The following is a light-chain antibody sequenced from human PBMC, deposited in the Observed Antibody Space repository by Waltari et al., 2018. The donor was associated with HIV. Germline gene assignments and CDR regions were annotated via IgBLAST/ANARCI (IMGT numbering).Light chain of an antibody. Sequence: YVLTLSPSVSLAPGKTARIPCEEDNFARQNAHWYQQKPGQVPVLVIYDDSDRPSGIPERFSGSHSGNTATLTLSRVEAGDEADYYCQVWDSSRDHWVFGGGTKLTVL. CDR1: NFARQN. J-gene: IGLJ3*02. CDR2: DDS. CDR3: QVWDSSRDHWV. V-gene: IGLV3-21*04.